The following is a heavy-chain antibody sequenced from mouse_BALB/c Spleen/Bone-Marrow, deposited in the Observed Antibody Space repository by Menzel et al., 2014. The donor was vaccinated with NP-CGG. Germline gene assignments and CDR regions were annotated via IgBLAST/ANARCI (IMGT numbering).Heavy chain of an antibody. V-gene: IGHV1S56*01. J-gene: IGHJ2*01. CDR1: GYTFTSYY. CDR3: ARWPYY. Sequence: QVQLQQSGPELVKPGASVRISCKASGYTFTSYYIHWVKQRPGQGLEWIGWIYPGNVNTKYNEKFKGKATLTADKSSSTAYMQLSSLTSEGSAVYFCARWPYYWGQGTTLTVSS. CDR2: IYPGNVNT.